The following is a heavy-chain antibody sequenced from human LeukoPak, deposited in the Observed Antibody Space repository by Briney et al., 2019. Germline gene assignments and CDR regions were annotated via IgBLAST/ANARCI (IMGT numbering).Heavy chain of an antibody. CDR2: INPSGGST. D-gene: IGHD2-15*01. CDR3: ARVFCGGGSCYFADY. V-gene: IGHV1-46*01. Sequence: GASVKVSCKASGYTFTSYYMHWVRQAPGQGLEWMGIINPSGGSTSYAQKFQGRVTMTRDTSTSTVYMELSSPRSEDTAVYYCARVFCGGGSCYFADYWGQGTLVTVSS. J-gene: IGHJ4*02. CDR1: GYTFTSYY.